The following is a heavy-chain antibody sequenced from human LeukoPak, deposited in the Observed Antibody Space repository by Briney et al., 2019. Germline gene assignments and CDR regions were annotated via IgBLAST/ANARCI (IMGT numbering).Heavy chain of an antibody. J-gene: IGHJ4*02. CDR2: IYYSGST. D-gene: IGHD1-26*01. CDR3: SRESGPFSPFGH. CDR1: AAPITSYY. V-gene: IGHV4-59*12. Sequence: SETLSLTCTVSAAPITSYYWSWIRQPPGKGLEWIGYIYYSGSTNYNPSLKSRVTMSLDESKNHLSLILASVTAADTAIYYCSRESGPFSPFGHWGQGTLVTVTS.